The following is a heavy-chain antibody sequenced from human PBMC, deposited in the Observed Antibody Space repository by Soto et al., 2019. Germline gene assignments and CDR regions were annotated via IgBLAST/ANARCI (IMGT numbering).Heavy chain of an antibody. D-gene: IGHD6-6*01. Sequence: GGSLRLSCAASGFTFSSYSMSWVRQAPWKGLEWVSAISGSGVSTYYADSVKGRFTISRDNSKNTLYLQMNSLRAEDTAVYYCENPSYRSSVDADPQFDYGGHGTLV. J-gene: IGHJ4*01. V-gene: IGHV3-23*01. CDR2: ISGSGVST. CDR3: ENPSYRSSVDADPQFDY. CDR1: GFTFSSYS.